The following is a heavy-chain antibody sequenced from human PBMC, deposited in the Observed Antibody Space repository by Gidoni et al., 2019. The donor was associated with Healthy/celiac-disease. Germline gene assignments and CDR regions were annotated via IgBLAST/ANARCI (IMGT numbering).Heavy chain of an antibody. CDR1: TCGYY. V-gene: IGHV4-38-2*01. J-gene: IGHJ4*02. D-gene: IGHD5-18*01. CDR3: ATVDTAMGFDY. Sequence: TCGYYWGWIRQPPGKGLEWIGSIYHSGSTYYNPSLKSRVTISVDTSKNQFSLKLSSVTAADTAVYYCATVDTAMGFDYWGQGTLVTVSS. CDR2: IYHSGST.